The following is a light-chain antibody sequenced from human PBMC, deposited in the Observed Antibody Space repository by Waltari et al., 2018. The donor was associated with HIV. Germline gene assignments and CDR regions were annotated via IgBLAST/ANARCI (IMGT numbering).Light chain of an antibody. CDR3: ATWDDSLSGSV. CDR1: SSNIGSHY. V-gene: IGLV1-47*01. CDR2: GDD. J-gene: IGLJ3*02. Sequence: QSVLTQPPSTSGTPGQRVTISCSGSSSNIGSHYVYWYRQLPGTAPKIVMYGDDQRPSGVPVRFSGSKSGTSASLAISGLRSEDEADYFCATWDDSLSGSVFGGGTKLTVL.